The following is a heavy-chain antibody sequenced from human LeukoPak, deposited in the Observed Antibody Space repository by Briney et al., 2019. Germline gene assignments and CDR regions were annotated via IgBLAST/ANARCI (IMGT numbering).Heavy chain of an antibody. Sequence: GASVKVSCKASGYTFTSYGISWVRQAPGQGLEWMGWISAYNGNTNYAQKFQGRVTITADESTSTAYMELSSLRSEDTAVYYCARSRITMVRGVMRFDYWGQGTLVTVSS. CDR3: ARSRITMVRGVMRFDY. CDR1: GYTFTSYG. CDR2: ISAYNGNT. D-gene: IGHD3-10*01. V-gene: IGHV1-18*01. J-gene: IGHJ4*02.